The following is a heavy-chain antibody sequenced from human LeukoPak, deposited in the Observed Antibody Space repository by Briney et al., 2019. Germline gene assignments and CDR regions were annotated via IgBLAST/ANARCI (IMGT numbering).Heavy chain of an antibody. CDR3: ARHTVDSSSWYLFDY. CDR1: GGSISSYS. D-gene: IGHD6-13*01. J-gene: IGHJ4*02. V-gene: IGHV4-59*08. Sequence: SETLSLTCTVSGGSISSYSWSWIRQPPGKGLEWIGYIYYSGSTNYNPSLKSRVTISVDMSKNQFSLKVNSVTAADTAVYYCARHTVDSSSWYLFDYWGQGTLVTVSS. CDR2: IYYSGST.